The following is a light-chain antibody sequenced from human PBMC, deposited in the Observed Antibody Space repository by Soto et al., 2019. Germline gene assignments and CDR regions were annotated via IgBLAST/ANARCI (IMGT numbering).Light chain of an antibody. CDR1: QSLTRSW. J-gene: IGKJ1*01. CDR2: AAS. V-gene: IGKV3-20*01. Sequence: ETVLTQSPGTLSLSPGERAALSCRASQSLTRSWLAWYQQKPGQPPRRLISAASIRSTGIPDRFSGSGSGTDFTLTISRLEPEDFAMYYCQQYDTSPWTFGQGTRVEIK. CDR3: QQYDTSPWT.